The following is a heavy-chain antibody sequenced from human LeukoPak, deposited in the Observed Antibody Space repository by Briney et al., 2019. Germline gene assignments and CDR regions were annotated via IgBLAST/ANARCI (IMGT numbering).Heavy chain of an antibody. Sequence: PGGSLRLSCAASEFSLSGYWMSWVRQAPGKGLGWVANIKQDGSEKYCVDSVKGRFTISRDNAKNSLYLQMNSLRAEDTAVYYCARFYGSGSYYHIPPPEYYYYGMDVWGQGTTVTVSS. CDR2: IKQDGSEK. J-gene: IGHJ6*02. V-gene: IGHV3-7*01. CDR1: EFSLSGYW. CDR3: ARFYGSGSYYHIPPPEYYYYGMDV. D-gene: IGHD3-10*01.